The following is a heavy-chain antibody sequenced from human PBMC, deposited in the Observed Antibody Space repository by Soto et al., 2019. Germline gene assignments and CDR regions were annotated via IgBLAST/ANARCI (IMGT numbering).Heavy chain of an antibody. V-gene: IGHV3-74*01. D-gene: IGHD3-22*01. CDR1: GFTFSSYW. CDR2: INSDGSST. CDR3: AIRASYYDSSGYFDY. J-gene: IGHJ4*02. Sequence: PGGSLRLSCAASGFTFSSYWMHWVRQAPGKGLVWVSRINSDGSSTSYADSVKGRFTISRDNAKNTLYLQMNSLRAEDTAVYYCAIRASYYDSSGYFDYWGQGTLVNVSS.